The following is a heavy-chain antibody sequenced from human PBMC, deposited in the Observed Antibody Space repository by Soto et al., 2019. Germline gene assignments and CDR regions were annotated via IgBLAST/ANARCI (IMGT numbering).Heavy chain of an antibody. J-gene: IGHJ6*02. Sequence: KPSETLSLTCTVSGGSVSRGDYFWSWLRQSPGKRLEWIAYIYYSGITNYNPALKSRATISVDTSKSQVSLTLTSMTAAEAALYFGARSPNYCYYRLDVRRQGPAVTVSS. D-gene: IGHD3-10*01. CDR1: GGSVSRGDYF. V-gene: IGHV4-61*08. CDR3: ARSPNYCYYRLDV. CDR2: IYYSGIT.